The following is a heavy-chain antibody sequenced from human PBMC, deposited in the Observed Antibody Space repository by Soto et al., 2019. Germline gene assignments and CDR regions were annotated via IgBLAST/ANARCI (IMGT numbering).Heavy chain of an antibody. Sequence: SETLSLTCTVSGGSISSGGYYWSWIRQHPGKGLEWIGYIYYSGSTYYNPSPKSRVTISVDTSKNQFSLKLSSVTAADTAVYYCARAWNLGYDSSGYYVWGQGTLVTVSS. CDR3: ARAWNLGYDSSGYYV. V-gene: IGHV4-31*03. CDR2: IYYSGST. D-gene: IGHD3-22*01. CDR1: GGSISSGGYY. J-gene: IGHJ4*02.